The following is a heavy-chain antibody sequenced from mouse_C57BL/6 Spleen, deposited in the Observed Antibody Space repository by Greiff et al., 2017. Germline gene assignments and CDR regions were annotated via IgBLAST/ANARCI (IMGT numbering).Heavy chain of an antibody. CDR3: ARRGDYDEGYFDV. D-gene: IGHD2-4*01. CDR2: IYPGSGST. Sequence: QVQLQQSGAELVKPGASVKMSCKASGYTFTSYWITWVKQRPGQGLEWIGDIYPGSGSTNYNEKFKSKATLTVDTSSSTAYMQLSSLTSEDSAVYCCARRGDYDEGYFDVWGTGTTVTVSS. V-gene: IGHV1-55*01. J-gene: IGHJ1*03. CDR1: GYTFTSYW.